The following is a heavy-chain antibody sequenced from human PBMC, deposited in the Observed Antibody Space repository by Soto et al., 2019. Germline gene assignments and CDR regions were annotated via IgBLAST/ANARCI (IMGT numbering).Heavy chain of an antibody. CDR3: ARGSEHRDDNSLDY. Sequence: PGGSLRLSCGASGFSLIPYWMSWVRQAPGKGLEWVANINQDGSERNYVDSVRGRFTISRDNAQNSVFLQMNSLRAEDMAVYFCARGSEHRDDNSLDYWGQGT. V-gene: IGHV3-7*03. CDR2: INQDGSER. CDR1: GFSLIPYW. D-gene: IGHD3-22*01. J-gene: IGHJ4*02.